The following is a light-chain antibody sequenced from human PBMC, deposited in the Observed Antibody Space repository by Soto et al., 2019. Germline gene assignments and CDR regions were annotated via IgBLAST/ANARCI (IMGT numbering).Light chain of an antibody. CDR3: QQLNSYPIT. Sequence: EIVMTQSPATLSVSPGERATLSCRASQSVSSSLAWYQQKPGQAPRLLIYGASTRATGIPARFSGSGSGTEFILTISSLQSEDFATYYCQQLNSYPITFGQGTRLEIK. CDR1: QSVSSS. V-gene: IGKV3-15*01. J-gene: IGKJ5*01. CDR2: GAS.